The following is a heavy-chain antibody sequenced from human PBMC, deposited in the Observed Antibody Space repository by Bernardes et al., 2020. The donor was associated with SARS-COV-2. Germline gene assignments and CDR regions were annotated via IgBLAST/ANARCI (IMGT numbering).Heavy chain of an antibody. CDR1: GFTFRSYA. Sequence: VGSLRLSCVASGFTFRSYAMTWVRQAPGKGLEWVSTISGSDGSTYYADSVKGRFTISRDNSKNTLYLQMSSLRVEDTAVYYCAKFALYCTGDTCTDYWGQGTLVTVSS. V-gene: IGHV3-23*01. CDR3: AKFALYCTGDTCTDY. D-gene: IGHD2-8*02. J-gene: IGHJ4*02. CDR2: ISGSDGST.